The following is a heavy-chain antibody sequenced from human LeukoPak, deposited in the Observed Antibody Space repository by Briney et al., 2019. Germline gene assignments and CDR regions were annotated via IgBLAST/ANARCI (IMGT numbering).Heavy chain of an antibody. CDR3: ARAFIAVVPAASY. D-gene: IGHD2-2*01. Sequence: GGSLRLSCAASGFTFSSYAMHWVRQAPGKGLEWVAVISYDGSNKYYADSVKGRFTISRDNSKNKLYLQMNRLRAEDTAVYYCARAFIAVVPAASYWGQGTLVTVPS. J-gene: IGHJ4*02. CDR2: ISYDGSNK. CDR1: GFTFSSYA. V-gene: IGHV3-30-3*01.